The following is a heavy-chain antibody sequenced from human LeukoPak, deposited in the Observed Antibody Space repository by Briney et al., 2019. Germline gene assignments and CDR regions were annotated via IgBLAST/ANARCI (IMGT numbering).Heavy chain of an antibody. CDR2: IFYTGST. CDR1: GVSINSGGYF. CDR3: ARETAASGTFDD. D-gene: IGHD6-13*01. Sequence: SETLSLTCTVSGVSINSGGYFWSWIRQHPGKGLEWIGYIFYTGSTSYNPSLMSRVGISVDTSKNQFSLRLSSVTAADTAVYYCARETAASGTFDDWGQGTLVTVSS. J-gene: IGHJ4*02. V-gene: IGHV4-31*03.